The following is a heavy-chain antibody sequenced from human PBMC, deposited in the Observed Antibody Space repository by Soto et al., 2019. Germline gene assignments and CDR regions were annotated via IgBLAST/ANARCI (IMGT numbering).Heavy chain of an antibody. Sequence: QVPLVQSGAEVKKPGASVKVSCKASGYIFSTYTMHWVRQAPGQRLEWMGWINAANGNTKYSQNFQGRVTISRDTSASTAYLDLSSLRSEDTAVDYCARVSFETSGYADYWGQGTLVTVSS. CDR2: INAANGNT. CDR1: GYIFSTYT. D-gene: IGHD3-22*01. V-gene: IGHV1-3*01. J-gene: IGHJ4*02. CDR3: ARVSFETSGYADY.